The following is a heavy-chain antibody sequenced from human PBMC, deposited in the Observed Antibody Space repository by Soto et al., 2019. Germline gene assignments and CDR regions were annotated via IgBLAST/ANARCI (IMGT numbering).Heavy chain of an antibody. J-gene: IGHJ6*03. V-gene: IGHV3-23*01. CDR1: GFTFSRYV. CDR2: ISGSGGAT. CDR3: AGPGGDDCYIHIEV. D-gene: IGHD2-21*02. Sequence: EVQLLESGGGLVQPGGSLRLSCAASGFTFSRYVMSWVRQAPGKGLEWVSVISGSGGATYDADSVRGRFTISRDNSKSTLYRHMESLRDEDMAVYYYAGPGGDDCYIHIEVWGKGTTVTVAS.